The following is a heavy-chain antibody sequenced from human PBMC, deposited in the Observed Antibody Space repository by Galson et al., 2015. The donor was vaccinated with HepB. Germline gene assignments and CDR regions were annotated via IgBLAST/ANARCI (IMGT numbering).Heavy chain of an antibody. J-gene: IGHJ3*02. D-gene: IGHD1-26*01. Sequence: SLRLSCAASGFTFSSYSMNWVRQAPGKGLEWVSSISSSSSYIYYADSVKGRFTISRDNAKNSLYLQMNSLRAEDTAVYYCARGFAGASHFDAFDIWGQGTMVTVYS. CDR1: GFTFSSYS. CDR3: ARGFAGASHFDAFDI. V-gene: IGHV3-21*01. CDR2: ISSSSSYI.